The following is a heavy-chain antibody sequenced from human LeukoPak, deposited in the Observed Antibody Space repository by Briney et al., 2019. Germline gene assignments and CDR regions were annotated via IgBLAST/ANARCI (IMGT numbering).Heavy chain of an antibody. V-gene: IGHV3-7*01. CDR2: IKQDGSAK. CDR3: ARWRGSTSERSDY. J-gene: IGHJ4*02. D-gene: IGHD2-2*01. CDR1: GFTFSDYW. Sequence: PGGSLRLSCTASGFTFSDYWMTWVRQAPGKGLEGVANIKQDGSAKYYVDSVKGRFTISRDNAKNSLYLQMDSLRVEDTATYYCARWRGSTSERSDYWGQGTLVTVSS.